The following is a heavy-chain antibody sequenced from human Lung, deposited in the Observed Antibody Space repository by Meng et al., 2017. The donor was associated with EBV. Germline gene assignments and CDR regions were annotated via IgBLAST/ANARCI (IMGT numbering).Heavy chain of an antibody. Sequence: QALLWKAGCEFEKTGASRECSCKDSGYTLTSMDTKLWRQDPGQGLEWMGWLNTNTGNPTYAQGFTGRFVFSLDTSVSTAYLQISGLKAEDTAAYYCARGDYYDSSGLDYWGQGTLVTVSS. V-gene: IGHV7-4-1*02. CDR3: ARGDYYDSSGLDY. D-gene: IGHD3-22*01. CDR2: LNTNTGNP. J-gene: IGHJ4*02. CDR1: GYTLTSMD.